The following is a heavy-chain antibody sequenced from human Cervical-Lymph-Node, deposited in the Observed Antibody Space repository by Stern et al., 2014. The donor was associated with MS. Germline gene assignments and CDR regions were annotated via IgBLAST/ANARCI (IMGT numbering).Heavy chain of an antibody. D-gene: IGHD3-3*01. CDR3: ARDPLRLRFFDY. Sequence: QLQLVESGGAVVKPGGSLRLSCAASGFTFRDYYMSWIRQAPGKGLEWVAYSRSSDSAVSYADSVKGRFTISRDNTHNSLYLQMNSLSAEDTAVYYCARDPLRLRFFDYWGQGTLVTVSS. J-gene: IGHJ4*02. CDR1: GFTFRDYY. V-gene: IGHV3-11*01. CDR2: SRSSDSAV.